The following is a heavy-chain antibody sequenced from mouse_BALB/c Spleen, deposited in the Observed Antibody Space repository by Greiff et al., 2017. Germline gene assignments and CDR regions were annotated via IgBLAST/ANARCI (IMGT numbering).Heavy chain of an antibody. CDR3: ARANPSDY. J-gene: IGHJ2*01. Sequence: DLVKPGASVKLSCKASGYTFTSYWINWIKQRPGQGLEWIGRIAPGSGSTYYNEMFKGKATLTVDTSSSTAYIQLSSLSSEDSAVYFCARANPSDYWGQGTTLTVSS. CDR1: GYTFTSYW. D-gene: IGHD4-1*01. V-gene: IGHV1S41*01. CDR2: IAPGSGST.